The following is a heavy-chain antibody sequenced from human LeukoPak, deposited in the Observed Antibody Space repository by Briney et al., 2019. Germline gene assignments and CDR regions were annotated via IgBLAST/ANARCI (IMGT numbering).Heavy chain of an antibody. V-gene: IGHV4-61*02. CDR3: ARDRALYSGSYIPCY. CDR1: GGSISSGSYY. Sequence: SETLSLTCTVSGGSISSGSYYWSWIRQPAGKGLEWIGRIYTSGSTNYNPSLKSRVTISVDTSKNQFSLKLSSVTAADTAVYYCARDRALYSGSYIPCYWGQGTLVTVSS. D-gene: IGHD1-26*01. J-gene: IGHJ4*02. CDR2: IYTSGST.